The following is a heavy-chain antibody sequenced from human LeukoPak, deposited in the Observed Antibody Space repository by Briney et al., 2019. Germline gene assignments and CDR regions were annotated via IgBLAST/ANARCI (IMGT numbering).Heavy chain of an antibody. D-gene: IGHD5-24*01. V-gene: IGHV4-38-2*02. CDR3: ARDGYNPVAFDI. J-gene: IGHJ3*02. CDR1: GYSISNGYF. CDR2: IYRTGTT. Sequence: SETLSLTCTVSGYSISNGYFWGWIRQPPGKRLEWIGNIYRTGTTFYNPSLQSRVSISVDTSKNTFSLKLRSVTAADTAVYYCARDGYNPVAFDIWGQGTVVTVSS.